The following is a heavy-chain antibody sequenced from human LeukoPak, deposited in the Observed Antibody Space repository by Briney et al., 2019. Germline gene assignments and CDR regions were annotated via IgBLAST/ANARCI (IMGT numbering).Heavy chain of an antibody. CDR1: GGSISTTSYY. CDR3: VSLGDYDYYYYYMDV. Sequence: SETLSLTCTVSGGSISTTSYYWGWLRQPPGKGLECIGNIYYSGSTYCNPSLKSRVTITVDTSKNQFSLKLSSVTAADTAVYYCVSLGDYDYYYYYMDVWGKGTTVTISS. V-gene: IGHV4-39*01. J-gene: IGHJ6*03. CDR2: IYYSGST. D-gene: IGHD4-17*01.